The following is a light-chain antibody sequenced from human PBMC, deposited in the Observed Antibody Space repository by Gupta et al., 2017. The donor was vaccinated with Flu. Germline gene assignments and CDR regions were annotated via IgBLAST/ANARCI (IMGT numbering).Light chain of an antibody. Sequence: IGSNNVNWYQQLPGAAPKLLIYSSDQRPSGVPDRFSGSKSGTSASLAISGLQSEDEADFYCAAWDDSLNVYVFGTGTKVTVL. V-gene: IGLV1-44*01. CDR2: SSD. CDR3: AAWDDSLNVYV. CDR1: IGSNN. J-gene: IGLJ1*01.